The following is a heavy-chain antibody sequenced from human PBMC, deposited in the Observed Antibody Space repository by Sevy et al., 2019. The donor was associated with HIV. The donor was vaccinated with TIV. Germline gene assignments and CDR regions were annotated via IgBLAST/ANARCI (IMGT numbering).Heavy chain of an antibody. CDR2: ITSNGRTK. Sequence: GGSLRLSCKTSGFIFGDFSMNWVRQAPGKGLEWISYITSNGRTKFYADSVRGRFTVSRDNAQNSLYLEMTSLTNDDAAVYFCAADKHDYGGNSPNYWGQGTLVTVSS. CDR3: AADKHDYGGNSPNY. V-gene: IGHV3-48*02. D-gene: IGHD2-21*01. J-gene: IGHJ4*02. CDR1: GFIFGDFS.